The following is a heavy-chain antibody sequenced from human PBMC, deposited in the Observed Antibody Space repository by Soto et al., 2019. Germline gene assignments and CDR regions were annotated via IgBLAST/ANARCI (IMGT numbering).Heavy chain of an antibody. V-gene: IGHV1-18*01. CDR1: GYTFTSYG. CDR3: ARGWDYYDSSGYYHSRYYFDY. CDR2: ISAYNGNT. Sequence: ASAKVSCKVSGYTFTSYGLSWVRQAPGHRLEWIVWISAYNGNTNYAQKLQGRVTMTTDTSTSTAYMELRSLRSDDTAVYYCARGWDYYDSSGYYHSRYYFDYWGQGTLVTVSS. D-gene: IGHD3-22*01. J-gene: IGHJ4*02.